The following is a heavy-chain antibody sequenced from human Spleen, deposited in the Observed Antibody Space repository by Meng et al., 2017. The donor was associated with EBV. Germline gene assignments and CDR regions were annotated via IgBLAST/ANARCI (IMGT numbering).Heavy chain of an antibody. J-gene: IGHJ4*01. CDR1: GGSISSSNW. CDR2: IFHRGST. V-gene: IGHV4-4*02. CDR3: ARDRRTMGSDY. Sequence: QVPVQESGPGLVKPSGTLCLTCAVSGGSISSSNWWTWVRQPPGKGLEWIGEIFHRGSTNYNPSLKSRVTISIDKSNNQFSLKLTSVTAADTAVYYCARDRRTMGSDYWGHGILVTVSS. D-gene: IGHD4/OR15-4a*01.